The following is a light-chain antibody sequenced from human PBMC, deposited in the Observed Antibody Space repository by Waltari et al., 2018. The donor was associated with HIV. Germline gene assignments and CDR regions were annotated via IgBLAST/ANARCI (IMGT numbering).Light chain of an antibody. Sequence: DIVMTQSPDSLAVSLGERATMNCKSSQSILSSSNNRKYLAWYQQKPGQPPKLLIYWASSRDSGFPDRFIGRGSGTDFSLTISSLQAEDVAVYFCHQDYTTPYTVGQGTKLEIK. J-gene: IGKJ2*01. CDR1: QSILSSSNNRKY. V-gene: IGKV4-1*01. CDR2: WAS. CDR3: HQDYTTPYT.